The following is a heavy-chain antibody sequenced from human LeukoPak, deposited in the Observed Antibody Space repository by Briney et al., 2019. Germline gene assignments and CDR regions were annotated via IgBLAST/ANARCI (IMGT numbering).Heavy chain of an antibody. CDR1: GFTFDDYG. Sequence: GGSLRLSCAASGFTFDDYGMSWFRQAPGKGLEWVSGINWNGGSTGYADSVKGRFTISRDNAKNSLYLQMNSLRAEDTALYYCARGVRRRGYSGYGGLDYWDQGTLVTVSS. V-gene: IGHV3-20*04. J-gene: IGHJ4*02. CDR3: ARGVRRRGYSGYGGLDY. CDR2: INWNGGST. D-gene: IGHD5-12*01.